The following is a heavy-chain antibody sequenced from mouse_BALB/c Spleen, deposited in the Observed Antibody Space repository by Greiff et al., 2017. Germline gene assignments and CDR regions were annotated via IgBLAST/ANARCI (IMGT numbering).Heavy chain of an antibody. CDR1: GYTFTSYT. CDR2: INPSSGYT. J-gene: IGHJ3*01. CDR3: ASGGYFAWFAY. V-gene: IGHV1-4*02. D-gene: IGHD2-3*01. Sequence: VKLMESAAELARPGASVKMSCKASGYTFTSYTMHWVKQRPGQGLEWIGYINPSSGYTEYNQKFKDKTTLTADKSSSTAYMQLSSLTSEDSAVYYCASGGYFAWFAYWGQGTLVTVSA.